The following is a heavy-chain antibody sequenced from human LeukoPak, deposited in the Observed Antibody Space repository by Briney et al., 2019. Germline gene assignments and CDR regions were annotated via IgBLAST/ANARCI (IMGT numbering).Heavy chain of an antibody. J-gene: IGHJ4*02. V-gene: IGHV3-7*01. D-gene: IGHD6-19*01. CDR1: GFTFRSYW. CDR2: INQDGNME. Sequence: GVTLRLSCAASGFTFRSYWMTWVRQAPGKGLEWVANINQDGNMENYVDSVKGRFTISRDNARNSLYLQMNSLRSEDTAIYYCARDGGWYRDYWGQGTLVTVSS. CDR3: ARDGGWYRDY.